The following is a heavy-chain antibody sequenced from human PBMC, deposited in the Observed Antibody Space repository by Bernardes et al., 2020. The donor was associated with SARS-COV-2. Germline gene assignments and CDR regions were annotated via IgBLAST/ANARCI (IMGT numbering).Heavy chain of an antibody. J-gene: IGHJ1*01. CDR2: IYYSGST. Sequence: SETLSLTCTVSGGSISSYYWSWIRQPPGKGLEWIGYIYYSGSTNYNPSLKSRVTISVDTSKNQFSLKLSSVTAADTAVYYCARHVPGLVHQYFQHWGQGTLVTVSS. D-gene: IGHD3-10*02. CDR3: ARHVPGLVHQYFQH. CDR1: GGSISSYY. V-gene: IGHV4-59*08.